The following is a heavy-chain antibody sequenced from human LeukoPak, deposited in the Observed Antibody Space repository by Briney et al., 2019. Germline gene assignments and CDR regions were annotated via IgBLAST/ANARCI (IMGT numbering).Heavy chain of an antibody. CDR3: VKGDNNILTGYYNSFDY. CDR1: GFTFSSYA. CDR2: ISGSGNST. J-gene: IGHJ4*02. Sequence: PGGSLRLSCAASGFTFSSYAMTWVRQAPGKGPEWVSSISGSGNSTYYADSVKGRFTISRDNFRNTLYLQMNSLRAEDTALYYCVKGDNNILTGYYNSFDYWGQGTLVTVSS. D-gene: IGHD3-9*01. V-gene: IGHV3-23*01.